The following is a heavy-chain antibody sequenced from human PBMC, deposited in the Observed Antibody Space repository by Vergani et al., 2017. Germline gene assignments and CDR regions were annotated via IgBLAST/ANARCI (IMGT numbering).Heavy chain of an antibody. CDR3: TTDASANWNDPWDY. Sequence: EVQLVESGGGLVKPGGSLRLSCAASGFTFSNAWMSWVRQAPGKGLEWVGRIKSKTDGGTTDYAAPVKGRFTISSDDSKNTLYLQMNSLKTEDTAVYYCTTDASANWNDPWDYWGKGTLVTVSS. V-gene: IGHV3-15*01. CDR2: IKSKTDGGTT. J-gene: IGHJ4*02. CDR1: GFTFSNAW. D-gene: IGHD1-1*01.